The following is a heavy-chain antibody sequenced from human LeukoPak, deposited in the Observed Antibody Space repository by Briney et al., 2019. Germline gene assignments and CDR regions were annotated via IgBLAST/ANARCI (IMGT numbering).Heavy chain of an antibody. J-gene: IGHJ4*02. D-gene: IGHD5-18*01. CDR3: ARGVAMASYYFDY. Sequence: ASVKVSCKASGGTFSSYAISWVRQAPGQGLEWMGGIIPIFGTANYAQKFQGRVTITADESTSTAYMELSSLRSEDTAVYYCARGVAMASYYFDYWGQGTLVTVSS. CDR2: IIPIFGTA. CDR1: GGTFSSYA. V-gene: IGHV1-69*13.